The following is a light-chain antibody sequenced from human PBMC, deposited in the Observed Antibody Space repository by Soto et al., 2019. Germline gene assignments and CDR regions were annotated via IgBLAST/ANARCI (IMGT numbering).Light chain of an antibody. CDR1: QTISGW. CDR2: QAS. Sequence: DIQMTQSPSTLSASVGDRVTMTCRASQTISGWLAWYQQKPGKAPKLLIRQASTLHSGVTSRFSCSGSGTEFTLTINSLQPDDSATYYCQQYNRYLTFGQGTKVEIK. CDR3: QQYNRYLT. V-gene: IGKV1-5*03. J-gene: IGKJ1*01.